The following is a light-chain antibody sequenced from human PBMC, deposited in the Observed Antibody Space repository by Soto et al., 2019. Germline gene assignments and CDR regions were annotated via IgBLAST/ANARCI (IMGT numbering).Light chain of an antibody. V-gene: IGLV1-40*01. CDR3: QSYDSSLSDGV. CDR1: SSNIGAGYD. Sequence: QSELTQPPSVSGAPGQRVTISCTGSSSNIGAGYDVHWYQQLPGTAPKLLIYGNSNRPSGVPDRFSGSKSGTSASLAITGLQAEDEADYYCQSYDSSLSDGVFGGGTKLTVL. CDR2: GNS. J-gene: IGLJ2*01.